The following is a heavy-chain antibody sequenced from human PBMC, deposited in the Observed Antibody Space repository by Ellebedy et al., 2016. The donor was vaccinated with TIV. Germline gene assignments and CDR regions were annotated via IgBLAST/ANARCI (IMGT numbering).Heavy chain of an antibody. Sequence: SETLSLTCNVSGDSVSSSRSYWGWIRQPPGKELEWIGSIYNSWSNYYNLALKSRISISVDTPNNRFYLKLSYVTAADTAVYYCARHCWGYCGEERSNWFDPWGQGTLVTVSS. D-gene: IGHD2-21*01. J-gene: IGHJ5*02. CDR1: GDSVSSSRSY. V-gene: IGHV4-39*01. CDR2: IYNSWSN. CDR3: ARHCWGYCGEERSNWFDP.